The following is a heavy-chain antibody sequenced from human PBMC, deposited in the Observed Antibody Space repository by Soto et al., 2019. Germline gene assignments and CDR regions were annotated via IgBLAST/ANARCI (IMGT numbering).Heavy chain of an antibody. V-gene: IGHV3-23*01. CDR3: AKGAGWALDY. J-gene: IGHJ4*02. CDR1: GFSFSNYD. Sequence: GSLRLSCAASGFSFSNYDMSWVRQAPGKGLQWVSLISGSGGSTNYADSVKGRFTISRDNSKNTLFLQMNSLRADDTAVYYCAKGAGWALDYWGQGTLVTVSS. CDR2: ISGSGGST. D-gene: IGHD6-19*01.